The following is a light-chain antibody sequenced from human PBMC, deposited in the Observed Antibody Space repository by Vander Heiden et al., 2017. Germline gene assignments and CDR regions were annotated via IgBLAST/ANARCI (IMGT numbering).Light chain of an antibody. CDR2: GTS. CDR3: QQYRDWPKT. Sequence: EIVVTQSPATLSVSTGGRASLSCRVSQSVSTNIAWYQQRPGQAPRLLMYGTSIRAPGIPARFSGSGSGTAFTLTISSLQSEDFALYFCQQYRDWPKTFGQGTKVEIK. CDR1: QSVSTN. J-gene: IGKJ1*01. V-gene: IGKV3D-15*01.